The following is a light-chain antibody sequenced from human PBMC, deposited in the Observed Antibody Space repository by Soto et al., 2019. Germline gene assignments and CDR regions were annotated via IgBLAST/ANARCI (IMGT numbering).Light chain of an antibody. Sequence: QSALTQPASVSGSPGQSITISCTGTSSDVGGYNYVSWYQQHPGKAPKLMIYDASNRPSGVSNRFSGSKSGNTASLTISGLQAEDEADYYCSSYTTSSPHVVFGGGTKLTVL. CDR3: SSYTTSSPHVV. J-gene: IGLJ2*01. CDR1: SSDVGGYNY. CDR2: DAS. V-gene: IGLV2-14*01.